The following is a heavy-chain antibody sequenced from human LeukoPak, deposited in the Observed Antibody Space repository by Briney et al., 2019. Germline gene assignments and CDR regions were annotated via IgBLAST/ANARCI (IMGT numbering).Heavy chain of an antibody. J-gene: IGHJ3*02. V-gene: IGHV1-8*03. Sequence: ASVKVSCKASGYTFTSYDINWVRQATGQGLEWMGWMNPNSGNTGYAQKFQGRVTITRNTSISTAYMELSSLRSEDTAVYYCARRKVDDAFDIWGQGTMVTVSS. CDR2: MNPNSGNT. D-gene: IGHD1-26*01. CDR3: ARRKVDDAFDI. CDR1: GYTFTSYD.